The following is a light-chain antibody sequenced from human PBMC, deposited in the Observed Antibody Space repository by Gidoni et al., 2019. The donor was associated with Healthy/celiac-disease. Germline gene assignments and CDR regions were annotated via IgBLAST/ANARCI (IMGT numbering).Light chain of an antibody. CDR3: AAWDDILSGRV. J-gene: IGLJ3*02. V-gene: IGLV1-47*01. CDR1: SSNIGSNY. Sequence: QSVLTQPPSASGTPGQRVTISCSGSSSNIGSNYVYWYQQLPGTAPKLLIYRNNQRPSGVPARFSGSKSGTSASLAISGLRSEDEADYYCAAWDDILSGRVFGGATNLPVL. CDR2: RNN.